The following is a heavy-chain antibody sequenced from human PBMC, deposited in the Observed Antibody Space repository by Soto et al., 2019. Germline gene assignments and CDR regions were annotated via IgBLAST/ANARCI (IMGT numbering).Heavy chain of an antibody. CDR1: GFTFSSHA. D-gene: IGHD2-15*01. CDR3: ARDLWWYLH. J-gene: IGHJ4*02. CDR2: ISAGSEGA. Sequence: EVQLLESGGGLVQPGGALRLSCAASGFTFSSHAMSWVRQAPGKGLEWISSISAGSEGAYYADSVKGRFTISRDNSNSTLYLQMNSLRAEDPAVYYCARDLWWYLHWGQGTLVTVSS. V-gene: IGHV3-23*01.